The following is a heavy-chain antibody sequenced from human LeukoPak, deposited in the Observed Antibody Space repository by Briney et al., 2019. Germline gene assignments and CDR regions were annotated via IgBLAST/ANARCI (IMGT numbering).Heavy chain of an antibody. CDR2: IYSGGST. CDR1: GFTVSSNY. Sequence: GGSLRLSCAASGFTVSSNYMSWVRQAPGKGLEWVSVIYSGGSTYYADSVRGRFTISREKSKNTLHLQMNSLRAEDTAVYFCVRDLAPLLWFGEPREVWGKGTTVTVSS. CDR3: VRDLAPLLWFGEPREV. D-gene: IGHD3-10*01. J-gene: IGHJ6*04. V-gene: IGHV3-53*01.